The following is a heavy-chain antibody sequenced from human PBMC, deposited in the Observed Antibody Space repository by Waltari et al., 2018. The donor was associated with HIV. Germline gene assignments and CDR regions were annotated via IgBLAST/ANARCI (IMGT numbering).Heavy chain of an antibody. D-gene: IGHD4-17*01. CDR1: GFTFSSYW. CDR3: ASDYGDPNKVGY. CDR2: INSDGSSI. Sequence: EVQLVESGGGLVQPGGSLRLSCAASGFTFSSYWRHWVRQAPGKGLVWVSRINSDGSSISYADSVKGRFTISRDNAKNTLYLQMNSLRAEDTAVYYCASDYGDPNKVGYWGQGTLVTVSS. V-gene: IGHV3-74*01. J-gene: IGHJ4*02.